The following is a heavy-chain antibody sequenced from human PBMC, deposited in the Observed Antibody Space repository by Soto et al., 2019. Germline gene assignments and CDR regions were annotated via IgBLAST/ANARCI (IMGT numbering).Heavy chain of an antibody. CDR3: ARDWRTSYGRDYYYYGMDV. V-gene: IGHV4-30-4*01. CDR2: IYYSVST. J-gene: IGHJ6*02. Sequence: TLSVTCTVSGGSISSGDYYWSWIRQPPGKGLEGSGYIYYSVSTYYNPSLKSRVTISVDTSKNQFSLKLSSVTAADTAVYYCARDWRTSYGRDYYYYGMDVWGQGTTVTGSS. D-gene: IGHD5-18*01. CDR1: GGSISSGDYY.